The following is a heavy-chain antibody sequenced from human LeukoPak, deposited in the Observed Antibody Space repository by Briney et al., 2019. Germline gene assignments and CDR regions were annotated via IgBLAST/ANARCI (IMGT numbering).Heavy chain of an antibody. CDR3: ARDCGGDCYSLGHGY. Sequence: GGSLRLSCAASGFTFSSYSMNWVRQAPGKGLEWVSSISSSSSYIYYADSVKGRFTISRDNAKNSLYLRMNSLRAEDTAVYYCARDCGGDCYSLGHGYWGQGTLVTVSS. CDR2: ISSSSSYI. D-gene: IGHD2-21*02. CDR1: GFTFSSYS. J-gene: IGHJ4*02. V-gene: IGHV3-21*01.